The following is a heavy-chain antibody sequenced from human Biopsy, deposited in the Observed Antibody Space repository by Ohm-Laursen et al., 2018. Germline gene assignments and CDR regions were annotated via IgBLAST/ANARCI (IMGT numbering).Heavy chain of an antibody. V-gene: IGHV4-39*01. J-gene: IGHJ5*02. CDR3: ARDYDTSGYYYVS. D-gene: IGHD3-22*01. CDR2: IFYRGST. CDR1: GGSISNNNYY. Sequence: SDTLSLTCTVSGGSISNNNYYWGWIRQPPGKGLEWIGSIFYRGSTHYKPSLKSRVNISLDTSKTQFSLKLNSVTAADTAVYYCARDYDTSGYYYVSWGQGTLVTVSS.